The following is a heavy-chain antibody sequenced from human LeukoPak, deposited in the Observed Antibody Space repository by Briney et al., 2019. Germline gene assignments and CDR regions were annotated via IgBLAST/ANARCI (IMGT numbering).Heavy chain of an antibody. CDR3: ARGRVGAPYFDY. Sequence: ASVKVSCKASGYTFTSYGISWVRLAPGQGLEWMGWISAYNGNTDYAQKLQGRATMTTGTSTSTAYMELRSLRSDDTAVYYCARGRVGAPYFDYWGQGTLVTVSS. J-gene: IGHJ4*02. D-gene: IGHD1-26*01. CDR1: GYTFTSYG. CDR2: ISAYNGNT. V-gene: IGHV1-18*01.